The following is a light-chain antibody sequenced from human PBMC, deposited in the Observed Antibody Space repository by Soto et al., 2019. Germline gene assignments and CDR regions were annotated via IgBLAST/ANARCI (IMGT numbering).Light chain of an antibody. CDR3: QQYGTLIT. CDR2: GAS. Sequence: DIVLTHSPGTQSLSPGERATLSCRASQSVANSYLAWYQQKPGQAPRLLIYGASSRATGIPDRFSGSGSGTDFTLTISRLESEDFAVYYCQQYGTLITFGQGTRLEIK. V-gene: IGKV3-20*01. J-gene: IGKJ5*01. CDR1: QSVANSY.